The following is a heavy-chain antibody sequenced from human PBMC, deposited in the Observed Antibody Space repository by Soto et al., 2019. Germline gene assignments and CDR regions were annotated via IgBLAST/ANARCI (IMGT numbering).Heavy chain of an antibody. D-gene: IGHD6-13*01. Sequence: GGSLRLSCAASGFTFRTYGMNWVRRAPGGGLEWVASISSSGSFIYYADSVKGRFTISRDDAEKSLYLQMNSLRAEDTALYYCAREPEGIAAALDYWGQGTLVTVSS. CDR2: ISSSGSFI. V-gene: IGHV3-21*01. CDR1: GFTFRTYG. J-gene: IGHJ4*02. CDR3: AREPEGIAAALDY.